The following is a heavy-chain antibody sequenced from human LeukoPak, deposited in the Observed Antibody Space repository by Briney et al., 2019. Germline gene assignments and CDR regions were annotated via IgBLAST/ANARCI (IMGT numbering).Heavy chain of an antibody. CDR1: GFTFSSYA. V-gene: IGHV3-30-3*01. Sequence: PGGSLRLSCAGSGFTFSSYAMTWVRQAPGKGLEWVAVISYDGSNEYLADSVKGRFTISRDNFNNTLDLHMNSLRAEDTAVYYCARGRVLWFGTLSPQKPKAKTAYYYFRMDVWGQGTTVSVSS. J-gene: IGHJ6*02. CDR3: ARGRVLWFGTLSPQKPKAKTAYYYFRMDV. D-gene: IGHD3-10*01. CDR2: ISYDGSNE.